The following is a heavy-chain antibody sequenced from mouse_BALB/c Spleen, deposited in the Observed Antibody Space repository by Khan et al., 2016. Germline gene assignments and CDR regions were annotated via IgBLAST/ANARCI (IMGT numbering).Heavy chain of an antibody. CDR1: GFTFSDYY. Sequence: EVELVESGGGLVKPGGSLKLSFAASGFTFSDYYMYWVRQTPEKRLAWAATISADGIYTYYPDSGKGRFTISRDNAKNNLYLQMRSLKPEDNAMYYCAREGLRRGFAYWGQGILVTVSA. CDR3: AREGLRRGFAY. J-gene: IGHJ3*01. CDR2: ISADGIYT. D-gene: IGHD2-4*01. V-gene: IGHV5-4*02.